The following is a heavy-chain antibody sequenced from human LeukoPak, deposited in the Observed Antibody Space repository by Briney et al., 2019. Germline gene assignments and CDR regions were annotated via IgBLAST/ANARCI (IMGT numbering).Heavy chain of an antibody. J-gene: IGHJ3*02. CDR3: ARVLATIATPPGAFDI. Sequence: ASVKVSCKASGGTFSSYAISWVRQAPGQGLEWMGGIIPIFGTANYAQKFQGRVTITADESTSTAYMELSSLRAEDTAVYYCARVLATIATPPGAFDIWGQGTMVTVSS. V-gene: IGHV1-69*13. CDR1: GGTFSSYA. D-gene: IGHD5-12*01. CDR2: IIPIFGTA.